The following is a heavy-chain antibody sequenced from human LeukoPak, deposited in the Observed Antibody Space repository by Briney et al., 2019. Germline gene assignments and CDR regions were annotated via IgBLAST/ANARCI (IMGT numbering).Heavy chain of an antibody. CDR2: IIPILGIA. V-gene: IGHV1-69*04. CDR1: GGTFSSYA. D-gene: IGHD6-19*01. Sequence: SVKVSCKASGGTFSSYAISWVRQAPGQGLEWMGRIIPILGIANYAQKFQGRVTITADKSTSTAYMELSSLRSEDTAVYYCARALSSGWHIVDYWGQGTLVTVSS. J-gene: IGHJ4*02. CDR3: ARALSSGWHIVDY.